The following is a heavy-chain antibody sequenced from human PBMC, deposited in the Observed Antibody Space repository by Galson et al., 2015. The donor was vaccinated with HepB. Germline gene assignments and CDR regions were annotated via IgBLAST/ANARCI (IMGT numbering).Heavy chain of an antibody. CDR2: INPSGGST. J-gene: IGHJ5*02. CDR3: ARDTYPSSIMVRARNWFDP. Sequence: SVKVSCKASGYTFTSYYMHWARQAPGQGLEWMGIINPSGGSTSYAQKFQGRVTMTRDTSTSTVYMELSSLRSEDTAVYYCARDTYPSSIMVRARNWFDPWGQGTLVTVSS. CDR1: GYTFTSYY. V-gene: IGHV1-46*01. D-gene: IGHD3-10*01.